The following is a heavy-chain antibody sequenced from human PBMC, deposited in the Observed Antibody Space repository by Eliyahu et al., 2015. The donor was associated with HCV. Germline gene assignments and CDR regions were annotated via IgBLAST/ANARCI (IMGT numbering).Heavy chain of an antibody. Sequence: VQLVESGGGLVQVEGSLRLSCAASGFTFSNYWMTWVRQAPGKGLEWVANIKQRGSEKHYVDSVKGRFTISRDDAKSSLYLQMNSLRVEDTAIYYCARESSESGGWLSWGQGTLVTVSS. CDR1: GFTFSNYW. J-gene: IGHJ5*02. D-gene: IGHD6-19*01. CDR3: ARESSESGGWLS. CDR2: IKQRGSEK. V-gene: IGHV3-7*03.